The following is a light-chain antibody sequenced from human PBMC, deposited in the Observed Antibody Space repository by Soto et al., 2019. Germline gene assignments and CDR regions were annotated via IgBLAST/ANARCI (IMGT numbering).Light chain of an antibody. Sequence: DIVMTQSPLSLPVTPGEPASISCRSSQSLLHSNGYNSLDWYLQKPGQSPQLLIYLGSNRASGVXDXXSGSGSGTDFTLKISRVEAEDVGVYYCMQALQIPWTFGQGTKVEIK. CDR1: QSLLHSNGYNS. CDR2: LGS. J-gene: IGKJ1*01. V-gene: IGKV2-28*01. CDR3: MQALQIPWT.